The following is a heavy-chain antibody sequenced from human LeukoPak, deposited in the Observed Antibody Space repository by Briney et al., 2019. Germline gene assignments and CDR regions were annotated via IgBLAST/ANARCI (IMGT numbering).Heavy chain of an antibody. CDR2: IYYSGST. CDR1: GGSISSISYY. J-gene: IGHJ4*02. CDR3: ARRRDGYNSMAYYFDY. D-gene: IGHD5-24*01. Sequence: PSETLSLTCTVSGGSISSISYYWGWIRQPPGKGLEWSASIYYSGSTYYNPSLKSQVTISVDTSKNQFTLKLSSVTAADTAVYYCARRRDGYNSMAYYFDYWGQGTLVTVSS. V-gene: IGHV4-39*01.